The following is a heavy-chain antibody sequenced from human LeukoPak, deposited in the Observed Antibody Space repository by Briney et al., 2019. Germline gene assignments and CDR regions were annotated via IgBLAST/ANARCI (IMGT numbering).Heavy chain of an antibody. V-gene: IGHV3-53*01. CDR2: IYSNGVT. J-gene: IGHJ4*02. CDR3: AKEVAVAGTPFDY. D-gene: IGHD6-19*01. Sequence: PGGSLRLSCAASGFTVSNNYMIWVRQAPGKGLEWVSLIYSNGVTNYADSVKGRFTISRDSSKNTLYLQMNSVRAEDTAVYYCAKEVAVAGTPFDYWGQGTLVTVSS. CDR1: GFTVSNNY.